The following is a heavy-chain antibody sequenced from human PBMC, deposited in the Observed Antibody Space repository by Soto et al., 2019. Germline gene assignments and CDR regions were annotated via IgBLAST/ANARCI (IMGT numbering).Heavy chain of an antibody. CDR1: GGSISSYY. J-gene: IGHJ4*02. CDR2: IYYSGST. D-gene: IGHD2-2*02. CDR3: ARGTPGHIDIVLVPAAIRFDY. V-gene: IGHV4-59*01. Sequence: SETLSLTCTVSGGSISSYYWSWIRQPPGKGLEWIGYIYYSGSTSYNPSLKSRGTISVDTSKNQFSLKLSSVTAADTAVYYCARGTPGHIDIVLVPAAIRFDYWGQGTLVTVSS.